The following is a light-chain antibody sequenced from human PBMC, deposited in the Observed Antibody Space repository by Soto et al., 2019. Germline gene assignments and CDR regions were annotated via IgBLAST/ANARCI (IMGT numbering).Light chain of an antibody. Sequence: SPSSLSERLGGKDTSTRRASQSIRTWLAWYQQKPGQAPKLLIYKASKLETGVPLRFSGTGSGTEFARSIRSLQPQVFATHNCQDYSIDSRTFAEGTKVDIK. CDR2: KAS. CDR3: QDYSIDSRT. J-gene: IGKJ1*01. V-gene: IGKV1-5*03. CDR1: QSIRTW.